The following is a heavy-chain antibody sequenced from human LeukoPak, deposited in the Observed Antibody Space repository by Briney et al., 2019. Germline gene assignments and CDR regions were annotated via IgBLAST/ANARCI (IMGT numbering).Heavy chain of an antibody. Sequence: GGSLRLSCAASGFTFSSYSMNWVRQAPGKGLEWVSSISSSSSYIYYADSVKGRFTISRDNAKNSLYLQMNSLRAEDTALYYCAKDLTLTTMSPFDYWGQGTLVTVSS. D-gene: IGHD4-11*01. J-gene: IGHJ4*02. CDR1: GFTFSSYS. V-gene: IGHV3-21*04. CDR3: AKDLTLTTMSPFDY. CDR2: ISSSSSYI.